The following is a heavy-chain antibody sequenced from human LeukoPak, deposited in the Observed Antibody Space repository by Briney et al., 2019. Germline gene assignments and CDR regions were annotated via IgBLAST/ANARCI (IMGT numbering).Heavy chain of an antibody. D-gene: IGHD2-2*01. J-gene: IGHJ4*02. Sequence: PSETLSLTCTVSGGSISSYYWSWIRQPPGKGLEWIGYIYYSGSTTYNPSLKSRVTISVDTSKNQFSLKLSSVTAADTAVYYCARGEYCSRTSCYRWPHDYWGQGTLVTVSS. CDR2: IYYSGST. CDR3: ARGEYCSRTSCYRWPHDY. V-gene: IGHV4-59*01. CDR1: GGSISSYY.